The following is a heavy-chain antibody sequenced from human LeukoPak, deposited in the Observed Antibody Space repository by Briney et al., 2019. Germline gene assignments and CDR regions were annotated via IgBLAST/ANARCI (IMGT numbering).Heavy chain of an antibody. J-gene: IGHJ3*01. CDR1: GHSFNAYY. Sequence: ASMKDSCKASGHSFNAYYIHWVRQAPGQGLQWMGRIDPNSGDTKYTQKFQGRVSMTRDTSISTAYMELSRLTSDDTAVYYCATFTAPRNAFDLWGQGTMVTVSS. CDR2: IDPNSGDT. D-gene: IGHD3-16*01. V-gene: IGHV1-2*06. CDR3: ATFTAPRNAFDL.